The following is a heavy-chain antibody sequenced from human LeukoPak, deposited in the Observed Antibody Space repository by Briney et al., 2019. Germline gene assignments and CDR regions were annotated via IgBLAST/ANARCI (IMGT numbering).Heavy chain of an antibody. D-gene: IGHD4-17*01. CDR3: ARGYGDYEERFDP. J-gene: IGHJ5*02. CDR1: GGTFSSYG. V-gene: IGHV1-69*05. CDR2: IIPIFGTA. Sequence: GSSVKVSGKASGGTFSSYGISWVRQAPGQGLEWMGRIIPIFGTANNAQKFQGRVTITTDESTSTAYMELSSLRSEDTAVYYCARGYGDYEERFDPWGQGTLVTVSS.